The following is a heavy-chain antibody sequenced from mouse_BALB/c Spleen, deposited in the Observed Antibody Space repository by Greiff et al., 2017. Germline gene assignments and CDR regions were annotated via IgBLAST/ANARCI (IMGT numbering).Heavy chain of an antibody. V-gene: IGHV1-9*01. CDR2: ILPGSGST. J-gene: IGHJ3*01. CDR1: GYTFSSYW. Sequence: VKLMESGAELMKPGASVKISCKATGYTFSSYWIEWVKQRPGHGLEWIGEILPGSGSTNYNEKFKGKATFTADTSSNTAYMQLSSLTSEDSAVYYGARWGDGYYGAWFAYWGQGTLVTVSA. D-gene: IGHD2-3*01. CDR3: ARWGDGYYGAWFAY.